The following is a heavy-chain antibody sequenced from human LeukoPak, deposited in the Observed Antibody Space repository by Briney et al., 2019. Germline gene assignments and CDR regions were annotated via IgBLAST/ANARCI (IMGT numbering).Heavy chain of an antibody. D-gene: IGHD6-13*01. CDR1: GGSISSSNW. Sequence: PSETLSLTCAVSGGSISSSNWWSWVRQPPGKGLEWIGEIYHSGSTNYNPSLKSRVTISVDKSKNQFSLKLSSVTAADTAVYYCAGLVAAGFLYYYYYGMDVWGQGTTVTVSS. J-gene: IGHJ6*02. V-gene: IGHV4-4*02. CDR3: AGLVAAGFLYYYYYGMDV. CDR2: IYHSGST.